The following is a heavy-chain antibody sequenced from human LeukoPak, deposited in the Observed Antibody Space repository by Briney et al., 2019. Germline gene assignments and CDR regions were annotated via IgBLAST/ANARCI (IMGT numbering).Heavy chain of an antibody. CDR2: ISAIGGTT. V-gene: IGHV3-23*01. Sequence: PGGSLRLSCAASGFSFSNYAVSWVRQAPGKGLEWVSTISAIGGTTYYADSVKGRFTISRDNSKNTLFLQMNSLRAEDTAVYFCAKDRGTVRGVTRDYWGQGTLITVSS. CDR1: GFSFSNYA. D-gene: IGHD3-10*01. J-gene: IGHJ4*02. CDR3: AKDRGTVRGVTRDY.